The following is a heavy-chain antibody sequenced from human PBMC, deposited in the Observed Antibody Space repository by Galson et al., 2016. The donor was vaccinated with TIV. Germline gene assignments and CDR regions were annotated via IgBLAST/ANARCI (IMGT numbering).Heavy chain of an antibody. D-gene: IGHD2-21*01. CDR2: INGGNGNT. CDR3: ARPPYCGCDCYKYDN. V-gene: IGHV1-3*01. Sequence: SVKVSCKASGYSFSIYAMHWVRQAPGQRLEWMGWINGGNGNTKYSKQFQGRLTITRDTSASTAYMELNSLRPEDTAVYYCARPPYCGCDCYKYDNWGQGTLVTVAS. J-gene: IGHJ4*02. CDR1: GYSFSIYA.